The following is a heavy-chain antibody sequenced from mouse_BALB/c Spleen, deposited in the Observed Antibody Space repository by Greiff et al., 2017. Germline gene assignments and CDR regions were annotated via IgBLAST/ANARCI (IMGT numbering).Heavy chain of an antibody. CDR3: ARESYDYGAY. D-gene: IGHD2-4*01. J-gene: IGHJ3*01. Sequence: EVQLVESGPGLVKPSQSLSLTCSVTGYSITSGYYWNWIRQFPGNKLEWMGYISYDGSNNYNPSLKNRISITRDTSKNQFFLKLNSVTTEDTATYYCARESYDYGAYWGQGTLVTVSA. CDR2: ISYDGSN. CDR1: GYSITSGYY. V-gene: IGHV3-6*02.